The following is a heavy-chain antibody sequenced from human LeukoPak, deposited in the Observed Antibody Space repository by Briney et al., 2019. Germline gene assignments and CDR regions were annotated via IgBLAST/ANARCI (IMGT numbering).Heavy chain of an antibody. CDR1: GFTFSSYG. J-gene: IGHJ4*02. V-gene: IGHV3-23*01. CDR2: ISGSGGST. CDR3: AKAQVRPTYYYGSGSYYNVHYFDY. D-gene: IGHD3-10*01. Sequence: PGGSLRLSCAASGFTFSSYGMSWVRQAPGKGLEWVSAISGSGGSTYYADSVKGRFTISRDNSKNTLYLQMNSLGAEDTAVYYCAKAQVRPTYYYGSGSYYNVHYFDYWGQGTLVTVSS.